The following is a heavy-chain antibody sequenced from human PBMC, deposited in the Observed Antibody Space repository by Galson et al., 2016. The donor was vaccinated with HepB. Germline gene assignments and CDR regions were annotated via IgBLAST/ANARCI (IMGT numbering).Heavy chain of an antibody. D-gene: IGHD2/OR15-2a*01. CDR1: GGPVRSGSFY. CDR3: ARMKNRLATTLFES. Sequence: SETLSLTCSVSGGPVRSGSFYWSWVRQAPGKGLEWLGYVYYTGSTNYNSALRGRVTMSVDTWKNQFSLNLRSVTAADAAVYYCARMKNRLATTLFESWGQGTLVSVSS. V-gene: IGHV4-61*01. CDR2: VYYTGST. J-gene: IGHJ4*02.